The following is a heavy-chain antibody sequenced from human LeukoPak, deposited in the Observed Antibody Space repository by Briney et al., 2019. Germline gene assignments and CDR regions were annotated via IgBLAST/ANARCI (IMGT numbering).Heavy chain of an antibody. Sequence: PSETLSLTCAVYGGSFSGYYWSWIRQPPGKGLEWIGEINHSGSTNYNPSLKSRVTISVDTSKNQFSLKLSSVTAADTAVYYCARLGLGSYWGQGTLVTVSS. J-gene: IGHJ4*02. V-gene: IGHV4-34*01. D-gene: IGHD7-27*01. CDR3: ARLGLGSY. CDR1: GGSFSGYY. CDR2: INHSGST.